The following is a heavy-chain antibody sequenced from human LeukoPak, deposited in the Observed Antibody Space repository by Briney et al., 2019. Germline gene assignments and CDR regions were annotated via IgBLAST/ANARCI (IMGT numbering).Heavy chain of an antibody. CDR3: ASGFVELGSYYNPFGY. Sequence: GASVKVSCKASGGTFSSYAISWVRQAPGQGLEWMGGIIPIFGTPNYAQNFQGRVTITADESASTAYMELTSLRSEDTAVYYCASGFVELGSYYNPFGYWGQGTLVTVSS. J-gene: IGHJ4*02. V-gene: IGHV1-69*13. D-gene: IGHD3-10*01. CDR2: IIPIFGTP. CDR1: GGTFSSYA.